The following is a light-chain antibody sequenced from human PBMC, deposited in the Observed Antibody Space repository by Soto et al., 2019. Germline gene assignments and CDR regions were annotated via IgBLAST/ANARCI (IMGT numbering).Light chain of an antibody. CDR3: QAYSDSSWT. Sequence: DLQMTQSPSTMSASVGDRVTIMCRASQSISTWLAWYQRKPGKAPKLLIYDASTLESGVPSTFDGSGFGTEFTLTISRLKPDDFATYDCQAYSDSSWTGGQGTKGDIK. J-gene: IGKJ1*01. CDR1: QSISTW. V-gene: IGKV1-5*02. CDR2: DAS.